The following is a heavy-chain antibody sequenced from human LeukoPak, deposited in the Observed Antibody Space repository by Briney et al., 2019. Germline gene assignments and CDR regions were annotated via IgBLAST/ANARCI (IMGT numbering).Heavy chain of an antibody. CDR3: AKDPYRVVFATGNYLDP. Sequence: GGSLRLSCAASGFTFSSYWMNWVRQAPGKGLVWVSRIASDGSSTTYADSVKGRFSISRDNAKNTLYLQMNSLRVEDTAVYYCAKDPYRVVFATGNYLDPWGQGTLVTVSS. CDR2: IASDGSST. D-gene: IGHD2-15*01. J-gene: IGHJ5*02. V-gene: IGHV3-74*01. CDR1: GFTFSSYW.